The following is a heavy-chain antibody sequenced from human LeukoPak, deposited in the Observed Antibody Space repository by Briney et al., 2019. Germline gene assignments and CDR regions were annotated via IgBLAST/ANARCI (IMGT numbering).Heavy chain of an antibody. V-gene: IGHV3-7*04. D-gene: IGHD3-10*01. J-gene: IGHJ4*02. CDR3: ARDGGYYGPDY. CDR2: IRPDGSEK. CDR1: GVTLSYYW. Sequence: GGSLRLSCAVSGVTLSYYWMSWVRQAPGKGLQWVANIRPDGSEKFHVDSLKGRFTISRDNAKNSLYLEMNSLRGDDTAVYYCARDGGYYGPDYWGQGTLVTVSS.